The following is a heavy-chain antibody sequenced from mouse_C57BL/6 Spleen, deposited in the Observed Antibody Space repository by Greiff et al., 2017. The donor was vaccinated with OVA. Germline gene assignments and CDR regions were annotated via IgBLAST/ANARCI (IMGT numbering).Heavy chain of an antibody. Sequence: VQLQQSEPELVKPGASVKISCKASGSTFPASYINWVKQRPGQGLEWIGWIYPGSGNTKYNEKFKGKATLTVDTSSSTAYMQLSSLTSEDSAVYFCARSGYYGNSYYFDYWGQGTTLTVSS. CDR2: IYPGSGNT. V-gene: IGHV1-84*01. CDR3: ARSGYYGNSYYFDY. D-gene: IGHD2-1*01. J-gene: IGHJ2*01. CDR1: GSTFPASY.